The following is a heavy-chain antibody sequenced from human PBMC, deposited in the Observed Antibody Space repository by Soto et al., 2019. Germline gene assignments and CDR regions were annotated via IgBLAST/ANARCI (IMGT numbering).Heavy chain of an antibody. CDR1: GYTFTSYD. J-gene: IGHJ4*02. D-gene: IGHD1-26*01. CDR2: MNPNSGNT. V-gene: IGHV1-8*01. Sequence: QVQLVQSGAEVKKPGASVKVSCKASGYTFTSYDINWVRQATGQGLEWMGWMNPNSGNTGYARKFQGRVTMTRNTPITTPNRRLTSLESENTAVYNWAKGQIVGAFSRSAYGAQGTL. CDR3: AKGQIVGAFSRSAY.